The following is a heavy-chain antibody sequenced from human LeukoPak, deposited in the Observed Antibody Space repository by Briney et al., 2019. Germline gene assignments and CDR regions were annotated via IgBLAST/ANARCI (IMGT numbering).Heavy chain of an antibody. Sequence: PGRSQRLSCAASGFTFSSYGMHWVRQAPGKGLEWVAVIWYDGSNKYYADSVKGRFTISRDDSKNTLYLQMNSLRAEDTAVYYCARDREMVYFDYWGQGTLVTVSS. J-gene: IGHJ4*02. CDR2: IWYDGSNK. D-gene: IGHD5-24*01. CDR1: GFTFSSYG. V-gene: IGHV3-33*01. CDR3: ARDREMVYFDY.